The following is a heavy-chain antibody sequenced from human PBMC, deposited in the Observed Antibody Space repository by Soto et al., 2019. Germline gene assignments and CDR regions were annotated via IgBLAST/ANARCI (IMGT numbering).Heavy chain of an antibody. Sequence: QITLKESGPTLVKPTQTLTLTCTFSGFSLSTSGLGVGWIRQPPGKALEWLALIYWDDDKRYSPSLQTRLATXKDTSKNQVVLTMTNMDPVDTATYYCAHRGGILTALDAFDIWGQGTMVTVSS. CDR2: IYWDDDK. CDR3: AHRGGILTALDAFDI. V-gene: IGHV2-5*02. J-gene: IGHJ3*02. CDR1: GFSLSTSGLG. D-gene: IGHD3-9*01.